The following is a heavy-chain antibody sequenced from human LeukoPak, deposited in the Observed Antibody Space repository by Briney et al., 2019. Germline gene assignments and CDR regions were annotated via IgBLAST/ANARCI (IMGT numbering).Heavy chain of an antibody. CDR3: ARSYNSGSYYPYYFDY. CDR1: GGSISSHF. CDR2: IYYTGNT. Sequence: PSETLSLTCTVSGGSISSHFWSWVRQPPGKGLEWIGRIYYTGNTNYNPYLKSRITMSVDTSKNQFSLKLSSVTAADTAVYYCARSYNSGSYYPYYFDYWGQGTLVTVSS. V-gene: IGHV4-59*11. J-gene: IGHJ4*02. D-gene: IGHD3-10*01.